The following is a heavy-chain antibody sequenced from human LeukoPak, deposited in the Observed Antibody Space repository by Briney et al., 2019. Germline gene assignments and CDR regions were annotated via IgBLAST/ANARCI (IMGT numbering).Heavy chain of an antibody. V-gene: IGHV3-30*19. CDR3: ARGAPDYYGSGSYYKMSIYY. D-gene: IGHD3-10*01. Sequence: GGSLRLSCAASGFTFISYGMHWVRQAPGKGLEWVAVISYDGSNKYYADSVKGRFTISRDNSKNTLYLQMNSLRAEDTAVYYCARGAPDYYGSGSYYKMSIYYWGQGTLVTVSS. CDR2: ISYDGSNK. CDR1: GFTFISYG. J-gene: IGHJ4*02.